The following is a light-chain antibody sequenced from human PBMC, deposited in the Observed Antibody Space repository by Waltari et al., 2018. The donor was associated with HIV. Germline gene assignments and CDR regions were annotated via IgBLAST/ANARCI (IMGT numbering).Light chain of an antibody. V-gene: IGLV2-14*01. CDR3: ASYTANDTVM. CDR1: DSDFGFYNF. CDR2: KVD. Sequence: SGLTQPASVSGFPGQSITISCTGADSDFGFYNFVSWYHRHPGKVPKVILSKVDSRASGVSDRLSGSKSGNTASLTISGLRTEDEGVYFCASYTANDTVMFAGGTTVTVL. J-gene: IGLJ3*02.